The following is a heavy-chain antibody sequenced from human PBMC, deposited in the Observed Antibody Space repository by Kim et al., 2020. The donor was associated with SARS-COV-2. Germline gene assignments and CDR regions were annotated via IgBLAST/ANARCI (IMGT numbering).Heavy chain of an antibody. Sequence: GGSLRLSCAASGFTFDDYAMHWVRQAPGKGLEWVSGISWNSGSIGYADSVKGRFTISRDNAKNSLYLQMNSLRAEDTALYYCAKDGSGYYYDSSGYSHGMDVWGQGNTVTVSS. J-gene: IGHJ6*02. D-gene: IGHD3-22*01. CDR3: AKDGSGYYYDSSGYSHGMDV. CDR2: ISWNSGSI. CDR1: GFTFDDYA. V-gene: IGHV3-9*01.